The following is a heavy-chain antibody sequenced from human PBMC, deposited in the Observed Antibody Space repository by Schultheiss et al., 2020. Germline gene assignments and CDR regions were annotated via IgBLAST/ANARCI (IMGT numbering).Heavy chain of an antibody. CDR1: GYTFTGYY. Sequence: SVKVSCKASGYTFTGYYMHWVRQAPGQGLEWMGGIIPIFGTANYAQKFQGRVTITADESTSTAYMELSSLRSEDTAVYYCARDVSPRIGYCSGGSCYSMLPLGNWFDPWGQGTLVTVSS. CDR2: IIPIFGTA. V-gene: IGHV1-69*13. J-gene: IGHJ5*02. CDR3: ARDVSPRIGYCSGGSCYSMLPLGNWFDP. D-gene: IGHD2-15*01.